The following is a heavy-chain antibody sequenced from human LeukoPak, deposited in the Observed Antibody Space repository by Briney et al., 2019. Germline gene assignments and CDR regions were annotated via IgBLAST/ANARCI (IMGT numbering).Heavy chain of an antibody. CDR2: IYYSGST. V-gene: IGHV4-59*01. D-gene: IGHD3-9*01. J-gene: IGHJ6*02. Sequence: PSETLSLTCAVYGGSFSGYYWSWIRQPPGKGLEWIGYIYYSGSTNYNPSLKSRVTISVDTSKNQFSLKLSSVTAADTAVYYCARVDRTYYYGMDVWGQGTTVTVSS. CDR1: GGSFSGYY. CDR3: ARVDRTYYYGMDV.